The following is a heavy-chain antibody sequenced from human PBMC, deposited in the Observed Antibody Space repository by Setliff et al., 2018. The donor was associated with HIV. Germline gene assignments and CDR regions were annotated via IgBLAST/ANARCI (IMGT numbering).Heavy chain of an antibody. Sequence: VYGGSLSGHFWSWIRQSPGKGLEWIGEINDRGTTNYNPSLKTRVTISVDTSKNQFSLKLSSVTAADTAVYFCARGYYDILTGYYSSGIWDYWGQGTLVTV. V-gene: IGHV4-34*01. CDR1: GGSLSGHF. CDR2: INDRGTT. J-gene: IGHJ4*02. D-gene: IGHD3-9*01. CDR3: ARGYYDILTGYYSSGIWDY.